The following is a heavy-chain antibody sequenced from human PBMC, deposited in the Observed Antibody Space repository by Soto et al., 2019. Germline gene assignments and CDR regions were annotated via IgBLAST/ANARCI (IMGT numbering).Heavy chain of an antibody. D-gene: IGHD1-1*01. V-gene: IGHV1-46*01. Sequence: ASVKVSCKASGYTFTSYYMHWVRQAPGQGLEWMGIINPSGGSTSYAQKFQGRVTMTRDTSTSTVYMELSSLRSEDTAVYYCAGDRGQLELDAQFEYWGQGTLVTVSS. CDR3: AGDRGQLELDAQFEY. J-gene: IGHJ4*01. CDR1: GYTFTSYY. CDR2: INPSGGST.